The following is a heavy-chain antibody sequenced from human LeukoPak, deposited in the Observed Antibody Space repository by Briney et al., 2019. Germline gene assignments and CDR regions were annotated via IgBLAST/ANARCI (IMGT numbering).Heavy chain of an antibody. D-gene: IGHD3-3*01. CDR1: GGSISSYY. V-gene: IGHV4-4*07. CDR2: IYTSGST. Sequence: SETLSLTCTVSGGSISSYYWSWIRQPAGKGLEWIGRIYTSGSTNYNPSLKSRVTMSVDTSKNQFSLKLSSVTAADTAVYYCARAGDYDFWSGLTTSEYFDYWGQGTLVTVSS. CDR3: ARAGDYDFWSGLTTSEYFDY. J-gene: IGHJ4*02.